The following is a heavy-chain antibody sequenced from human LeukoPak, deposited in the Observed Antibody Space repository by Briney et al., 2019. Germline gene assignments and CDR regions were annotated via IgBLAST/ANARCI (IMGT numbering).Heavy chain of an antibody. D-gene: IGHD5-24*01. V-gene: IGHV3-9*01. CDR1: GFTFDDYA. CDR3: ARDGPRLEEIY. CDR2: IIWNSGSI. Sequence: GGSLRLSCAASGFTFDDYAMHCVRQAPGKGLEWVSGIIWNSGSIGYADSVKGRFTISRDNAKNSLYLQMNSLRAEDTALYYCARDGPRLEEIYWGQGNLVTVSS. J-gene: IGHJ4*02.